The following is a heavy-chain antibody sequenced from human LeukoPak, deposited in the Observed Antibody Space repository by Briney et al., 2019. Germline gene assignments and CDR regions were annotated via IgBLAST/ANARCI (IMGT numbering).Heavy chain of an antibody. J-gene: IGHJ4*02. CDR2: IYYSGST. D-gene: IGHD3-10*01. V-gene: IGHV4-59*01. CDR3: ARTYGSGSLKLDY. CDR1: GGSISSYY. Sequence: SETLSLTCTVSGGSISSYYWSWIRQPPGKGLEWIGYIYYSGSTNYNPSLKSRVTISVGTSKNQFSLKLSSVTAADTAVYYCARTYGSGSLKLDYWGQGTLVTVSS.